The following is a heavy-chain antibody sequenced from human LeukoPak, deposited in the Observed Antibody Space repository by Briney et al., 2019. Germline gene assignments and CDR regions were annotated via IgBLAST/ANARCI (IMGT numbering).Heavy chain of an antibody. J-gene: IGHJ4*02. D-gene: IGHD2-2*01. CDR3: ARSRRVRYCSNISCYAGFFEY. Sequence: ASVTVSFKASGGTFSNYGIIWVRQAPGQGLEWMGGIIPIFGKANYAQKFQGRVTITADESTSTAYMELSSLRSEDTAVYYCARSRRVRYCSNISCYAGFFEYWGQGTLVTVSS. CDR2: IIPIFGKA. V-gene: IGHV1-69*13. CDR1: GGTFSNYG.